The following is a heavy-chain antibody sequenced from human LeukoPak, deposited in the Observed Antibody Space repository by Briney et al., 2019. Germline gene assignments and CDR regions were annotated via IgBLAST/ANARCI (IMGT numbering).Heavy chain of an antibody. CDR3: AKDLLYGSSSAVDS. CDR2: ISVSGGST. V-gene: IGHV3-23*01. CDR1: GFTFSNFA. Sequence: PGGSPRLSCAASGFTFSNFAMTWVRQAPGKGLEWVSTISVSGGSTYYADSVKGRFTISRDNSKNTLYLQMNSLRAEDTAVYYCAKDLLYGSSSAVDSWGQGSLVTVSS. D-gene: IGHD6-13*01. J-gene: IGHJ4*02.